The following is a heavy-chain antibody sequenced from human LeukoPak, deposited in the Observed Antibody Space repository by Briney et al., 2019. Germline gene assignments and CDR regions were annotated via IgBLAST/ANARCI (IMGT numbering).Heavy chain of an antibody. CDR3: AKSLYGSYPGY. V-gene: IGHV3-33*06. CDR2: IWYDGSNK. CDR1: GFTFSSYG. J-gene: IGHJ4*02. D-gene: IGHD1-26*01. Sequence: GRSLRLSCAASGFTFSSYGMHWVRQAPGKGLEWVAVIWYDGSNKYYADSVKGRFTISRDNPKNTLYLQMNSLRAEDTAVYYCAKSLYGSYPGYWGQGTLVTVSS.